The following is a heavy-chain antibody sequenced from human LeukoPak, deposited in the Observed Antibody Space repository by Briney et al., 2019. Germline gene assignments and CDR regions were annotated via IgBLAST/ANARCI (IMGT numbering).Heavy chain of an antibody. CDR2: VYSGGET. Sequence: GGSLRLSCAASGFTFGDYAMSWFRQAPGKGLEWVSVVYSGGETHHSDSVKGRFTLSRDISKSTLYLQMNSLRPEDTAVYYCTRDPDAWGPGTLVTVSS. CDR1: GFTFGDYA. CDR3: TRDPDA. J-gene: IGHJ5*02. V-gene: IGHV3-66*01.